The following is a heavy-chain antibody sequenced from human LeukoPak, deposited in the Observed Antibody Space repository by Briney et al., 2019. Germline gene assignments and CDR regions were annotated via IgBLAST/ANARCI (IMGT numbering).Heavy chain of an antibody. CDR3: ARSTGKHGYSYGYGGHFDY. Sequence: GGSLRLSCAASGFTFSSYWMHWVRQAPGKGLVWVSRINSDGSSTSYADSVKGRFTISRDNAKNTLYLQMNSLRAEDTAVYYCARSTGKHGYSYGYGGHFDYWGQGTLVTVSS. D-gene: IGHD5-18*01. V-gene: IGHV3-74*01. J-gene: IGHJ4*02. CDR1: GFTFSSYW. CDR2: INSDGSST.